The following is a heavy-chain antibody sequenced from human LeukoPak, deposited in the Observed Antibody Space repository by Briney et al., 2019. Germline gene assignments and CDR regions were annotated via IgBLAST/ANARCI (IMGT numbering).Heavy chain of an antibody. D-gene: IGHD2-2*01. V-gene: IGHV3-23*01. J-gene: IGHJ5*02. Sequence: GGSLRLSCAASGFTFSSYAMSWVRRAPGKGLEWVSAISGSGGSTYYADSVKGRFTISRDNSKNTLYLQMNSLRAEDTAVYYCAKHQYQLLLSCWFDPWGQGTLVTVSS. CDR2: ISGSGGST. CDR1: GFTFSSYA. CDR3: AKHQYQLLLSCWFDP.